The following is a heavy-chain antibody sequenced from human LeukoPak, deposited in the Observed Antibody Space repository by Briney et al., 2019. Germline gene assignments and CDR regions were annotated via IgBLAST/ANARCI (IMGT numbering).Heavy chain of an antibody. CDR3: ARDCSSASCYLGFDY. V-gene: IGHV1-46*01. CDR2: INPSGGST. Sequence: VASVKVSCKASGYTFTNYYIHWVRQAPGQGHEWMGIINPSGGSTSYAQKFQGRVTMTSDTSTGTVYMELSSLRSEDTAVYYCARDCSSASCYLGFDYWGQGTLVTVSS. CDR1: GYTFTNYY. D-gene: IGHD2-2*01. J-gene: IGHJ4*02.